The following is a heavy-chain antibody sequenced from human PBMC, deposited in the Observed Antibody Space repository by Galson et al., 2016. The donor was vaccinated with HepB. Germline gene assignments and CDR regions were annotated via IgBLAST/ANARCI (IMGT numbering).Heavy chain of an antibody. CDR1: GFTFSSYT. J-gene: IGHJ4*02. CDR2: ISSSTSYI. Sequence: SLRLSCAASGFTFSSYTMNWVRQAPGKGLEWVSSISSSTSYIYSADSVKGRFTISRDTAKNSLYLQMNSLRVEDTAIYYCTRDLGWGGTGYFDYWGQGTLVTVSS. V-gene: IGHV3-21*01. D-gene: IGHD6-19*01. CDR3: TRDLGWGGTGYFDY.